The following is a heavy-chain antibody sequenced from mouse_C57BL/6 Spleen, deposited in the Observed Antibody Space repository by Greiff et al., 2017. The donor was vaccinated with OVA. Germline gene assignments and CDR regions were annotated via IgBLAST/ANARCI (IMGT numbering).Heavy chain of an antibody. J-gene: IGHJ2*01. CDR3: ARLYGNYFDY. D-gene: IGHD2-1*01. CDR2: ISGGGGNT. CDR1: GFTFSSYT. V-gene: IGHV5-9*01. Sequence: VQLKESGGGLVKPGGSLKLSCAASGFTFSSYTMSWVRQTPEKRLEWVATISGGGGNTYYPDSVKGRFTISRDNAKNTLYLQMSSLRSEDTALYYCARLYGNYFDYWGQGTTLTVSS.